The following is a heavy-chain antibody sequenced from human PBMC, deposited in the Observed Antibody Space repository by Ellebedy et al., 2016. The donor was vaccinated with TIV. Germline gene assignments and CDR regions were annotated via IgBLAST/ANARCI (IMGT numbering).Heavy chain of an antibody. CDR1: GGSISSSSYY. J-gene: IGHJ3*02. D-gene: IGHD6-19*01. V-gene: IGHV4-39*01. CDR3: ARHYSKHRFRISVGDAFDI. CDR2: IYYSGST. Sequence: SETLSLXXTVSGGSISSSSYYWGWIRQPPGKGLEWIGSIYYSGSTYYNPSLKSRVTISVDTSKNQFSLELSSVTAADTAVYYCARHYSKHRFRISVGDAFDIWGQGTMVTVSS.